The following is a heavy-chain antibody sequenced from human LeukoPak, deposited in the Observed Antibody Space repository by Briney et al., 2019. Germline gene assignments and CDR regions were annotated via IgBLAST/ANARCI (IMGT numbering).Heavy chain of an antibody. CDR3: ARDGAYCSSTSCFLFDY. Sequence: GGSLRLSCAASGFTFSSYFMHWVRQAPGKGLDWVSRISSDGTYTEYADSVKGRFTISRDNSKNTLYLQMNSLRAEDTAVYYCARDGAYCSSTSCFLFDYWGQGTLVTVSS. V-gene: IGHV3-74*03. D-gene: IGHD2-2*01. CDR2: ISSDGTYT. J-gene: IGHJ4*02. CDR1: GFTFSSYF.